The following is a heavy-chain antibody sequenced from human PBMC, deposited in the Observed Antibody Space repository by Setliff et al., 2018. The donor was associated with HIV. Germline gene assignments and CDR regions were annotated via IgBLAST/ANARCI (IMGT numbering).Heavy chain of an antibody. D-gene: IGHD2-15*01. CDR1: GYTFTNYD. CDR2: MNPKSGNT. Sequence: ASVKVSCKASGYTFTNYDITWVRQVTGQGLEWMGWMNPKSGNTGFAQKFQDRVIMTRNASISTAYMELSSLRSEDTAVYYCARVYCSGGACYSLNSWGQGALVTVSS. J-gene: IGHJ4*02. V-gene: IGHV1-8*02. CDR3: ARVYCSGGACYSLNS.